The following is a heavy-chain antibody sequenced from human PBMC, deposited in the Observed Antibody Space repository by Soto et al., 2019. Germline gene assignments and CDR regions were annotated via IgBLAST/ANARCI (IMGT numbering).Heavy chain of an antibody. Sequence: PSETLSLTCAVSGYSISSGYYWGWIRQPPGKGLEWIGSIYHSGSTYYNPSLKSRVTISVDTSKNQFSLKLSSVTAADTAVYYCARDMTSYYDFWSGYPDTGPDYWGQGTLVTVS. D-gene: IGHD3-3*01. V-gene: IGHV4-38-2*02. J-gene: IGHJ4*02. CDR3: ARDMTSYYDFWSGYPDTGPDY. CDR2: IYHSGST. CDR1: GYSISSGYY.